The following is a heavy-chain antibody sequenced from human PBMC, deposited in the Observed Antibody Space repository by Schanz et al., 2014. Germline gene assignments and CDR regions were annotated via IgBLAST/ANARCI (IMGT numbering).Heavy chain of an antibody. V-gene: IGHV3-7*03. CDR2: INQDGSEK. J-gene: IGHJ4*02. Sequence: VQLVESGGGLVQPGGSLRLSCAASGFTFGHYWMNWVHQPPGKGLEWVANINQDGSEKLYVGSVKGRFTISRDNSKNTLDLQMSSLRADDTAVYYCVKEGTVVSGSPRDYWGQGALVTVSS. CDR1: GFTFGHYW. D-gene: IGHD3-10*01. CDR3: VKEGTVVSGSPRDY.